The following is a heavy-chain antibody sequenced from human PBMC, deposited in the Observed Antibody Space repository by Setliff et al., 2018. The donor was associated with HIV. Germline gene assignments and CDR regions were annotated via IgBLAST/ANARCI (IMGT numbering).Heavy chain of an antibody. J-gene: IGHJ5*01. CDR2: IYPSDSDT. CDR1: GYRFSGHW. Sequence: GESLKISCKGSGYRFSGHWIAWVRQMPGKGLEWMGTIYPSDSDTKYNPSFQGHVSISADRSIGTTYLQWSSLRASDTAMYYCAKAGGDSWGQGTLVTVSS. CDR3: AKAGGDS. V-gene: IGHV5-51*01. D-gene: IGHD3-10*01.